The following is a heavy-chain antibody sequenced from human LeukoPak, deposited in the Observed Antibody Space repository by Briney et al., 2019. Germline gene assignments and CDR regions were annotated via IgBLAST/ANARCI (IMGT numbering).Heavy chain of an antibody. CDR1: GYTFTDYY. CDR3: ATVSYYYDSSGHRGGWFDP. J-gene: IGHJ5*02. D-gene: IGHD3-22*01. CDR2: VDPEDGET. V-gene: IGHV1-69-2*01. Sequence: GASVKVSCKVSGYTFTDYYMHWVRQAPGKGLEWMGLVDPEDGETIYAEKFQGRVTITADTSTDTAYMELSSLRSEDTAVYYCATVSYYYDSSGHRGGWFDPWGQGTLVTVSS.